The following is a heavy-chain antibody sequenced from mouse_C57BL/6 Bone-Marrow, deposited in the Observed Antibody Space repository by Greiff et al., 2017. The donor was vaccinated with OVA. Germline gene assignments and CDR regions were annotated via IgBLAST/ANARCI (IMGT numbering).Heavy chain of an antibody. D-gene: IGHD1-1*01. CDR3: AGITTPFAY. CDR1: GYSFTGYY. V-gene: IGHV1-42*01. Sequence: EVQLQQSGPELVKPGASVKISCKASGYSFTGYYMNWVKQSPEKSLEWIGEINPSTGGTTYNQKFKAKATLTVDKSSSTAYMHLKSLTSEDSAVYYCAGITTPFAYWGQGTLVTVSA. CDR2: INPSTGGT. J-gene: IGHJ3*01.